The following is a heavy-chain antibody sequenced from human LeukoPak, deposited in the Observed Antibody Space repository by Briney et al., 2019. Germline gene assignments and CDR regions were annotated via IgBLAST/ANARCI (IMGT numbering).Heavy chain of an antibody. CDR2: IWYDGSNK. Sequence: PGRSLRLSCAASGFTFSSYGMHWVRQAPGKGVEWVAVIWYDGSNKYYADSVKGRFTISRDNSKNTLYLQMNSLRAEDTAVYYCASWTQSTSFWGQGTLVTVSS. CDR3: ASWTQSTSF. V-gene: IGHV3-33*01. J-gene: IGHJ4*02. CDR1: GFTFSSYG. D-gene: IGHD2-2*01.